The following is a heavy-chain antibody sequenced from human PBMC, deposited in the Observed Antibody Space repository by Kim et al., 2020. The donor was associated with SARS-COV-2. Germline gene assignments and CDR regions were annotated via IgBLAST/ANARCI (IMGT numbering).Heavy chain of an antibody. D-gene: IGHD6-13*01. Sequence: GGSLRLSCAASGFTFSSYGMHCVRQAPGKGLEWVAVISYDGSNKYYADSVKGRFTISRDNSKNTLYLQMNSLRAEDTAVYYCANGGPGIAAAAVRDWGQGTLVTVSS. CDR2: ISYDGSNK. CDR3: ANGGPGIAAAAVRD. V-gene: IGHV3-30*18. J-gene: IGHJ4*02. CDR1: GFTFSSYG.